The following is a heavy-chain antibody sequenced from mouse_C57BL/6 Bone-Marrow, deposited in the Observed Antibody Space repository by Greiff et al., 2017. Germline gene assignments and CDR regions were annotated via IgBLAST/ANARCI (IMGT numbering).Heavy chain of an antibody. CDR3: AISPSLYYFDY. J-gene: IGHJ2*01. Sequence: QVQLQQPGAELVKPGASVKVSCKASGYTFTSYWMHWVKQRPGQGLEWIGRIHPSDSATNYNQKFKGKATLTVDKSSSTAYMQLSSLTSEDSAVYYSAISPSLYYFDYWGQGTTLTVSS. CDR1: GYTFTSYW. D-gene: IGHD6-1*01. V-gene: IGHV1-74*01. CDR2: IHPSDSAT.